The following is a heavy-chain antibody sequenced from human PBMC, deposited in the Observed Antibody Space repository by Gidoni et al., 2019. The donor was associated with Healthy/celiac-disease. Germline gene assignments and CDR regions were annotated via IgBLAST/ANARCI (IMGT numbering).Heavy chain of an antibody. CDR2: ISGSGGST. D-gene: IGHD2-2*01. J-gene: IGHJ4*02. CDR3: AKYSGSSTSWRAPSFDY. Sequence: EVQLLESGGGLVQPGGSLRLSCAASGFTFSSYAMSWVRQAPGKGLEWVSAISGSGGSTYYADSVKGRFTISRDNSKNTLYLQMNSLRAEDTAVYYCAKYSGSSTSWRAPSFDYWGQGTLVTVSS. V-gene: IGHV3-23*01. CDR1: GFTFSSYA.